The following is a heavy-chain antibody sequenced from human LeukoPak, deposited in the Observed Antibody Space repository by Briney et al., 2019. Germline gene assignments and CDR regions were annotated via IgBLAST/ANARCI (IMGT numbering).Heavy chain of an antibody. CDR1: GFTFSSYW. D-gene: IGHD6-19*01. V-gene: IGHV3-74*01. Sequence: QAGRSLSLSCVAYGFTFSSYWMHWVRQAPGKGLVWVSRINSDGTGPAYADSVKGRFTISRDNSKNTLYLQMNTLRAEDTAVYYCARGLYSSGWYFDYWGQGTLVTVSS. CDR3: ARGLYSSGWYFDY. CDR2: INSDGTGP. J-gene: IGHJ4*02.